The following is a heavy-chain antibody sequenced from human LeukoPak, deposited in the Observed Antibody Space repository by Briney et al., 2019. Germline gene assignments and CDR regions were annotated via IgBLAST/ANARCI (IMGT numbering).Heavy chain of an antibody. Sequence: SETLSLTCAVHGGSLSGYFWSWIRQPPGTGNGLEWIGEINHRGSTNYNPSLKSRVTISVDTSKNSFSLKMSSVTAADTAVYYCAREIIWAHGAFDLWGQGTKITVSS. CDR1: GGSLSGYF. CDR3: AREIIWAHGAFDL. CDR2: INHRGST. D-gene: IGHD7-27*01. J-gene: IGHJ3*01. V-gene: IGHV4-34*01.